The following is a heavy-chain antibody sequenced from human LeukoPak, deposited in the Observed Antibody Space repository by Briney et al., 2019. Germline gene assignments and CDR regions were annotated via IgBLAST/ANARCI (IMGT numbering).Heavy chain of an antibody. J-gene: IGHJ6*02. D-gene: IGHD6-19*01. Sequence: PGGSLRLSCAASGFTFDDYAMHWVRQAPGKGLEWVSGISWNSGSIGYADSVKGRFTISRDNAKNSLYLQMNSLRAEDTALYYCAREPSGWLVDYYYYGMDVWGQGTTVTVSS. V-gene: IGHV3-9*01. CDR2: ISWNSGSI. CDR1: GFTFDDYA. CDR3: AREPSGWLVDYYYYGMDV.